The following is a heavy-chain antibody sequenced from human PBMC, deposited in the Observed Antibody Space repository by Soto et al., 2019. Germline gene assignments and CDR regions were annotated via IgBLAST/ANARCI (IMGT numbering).Heavy chain of an antibody. CDR3: ARDLTYSGSYSYYFDY. CDR1: GFTFSSYS. Sequence: GGSLRLSCAASGFTFSSYSMNWVRQAPGKGLEWVSSISSSSSYIYYADSVKGRFTISRDNAKNSLYLQMNSLRAEDTAVYYCARDLTYSGSYSYYFDYWGQGTLVTGSS. D-gene: IGHD1-26*01. J-gene: IGHJ4*02. V-gene: IGHV3-21*01. CDR2: ISSSSSYI.